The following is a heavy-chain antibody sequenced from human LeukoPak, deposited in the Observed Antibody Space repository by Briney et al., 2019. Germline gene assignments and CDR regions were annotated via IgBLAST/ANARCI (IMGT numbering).Heavy chain of an antibody. V-gene: IGHV4-39*07. D-gene: IGHD2-15*01. CDR1: GGFISSSSYY. CDR2: IYCSGST. Sequence: SETLSLTCTVSGGFISSSSYYWGWIRQPPGKGLEWIGSIYCSGSTYYNPSLKSRVTISVDTSKNQFSLKLSSVTAADTAVYYCARGGRIVYWYFDLWGRGTLVTVSS. J-gene: IGHJ2*01. CDR3: ARGGRIVYWYFDL.